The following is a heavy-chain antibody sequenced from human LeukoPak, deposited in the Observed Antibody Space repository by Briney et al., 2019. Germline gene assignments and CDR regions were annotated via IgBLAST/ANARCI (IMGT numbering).Heavy chain of an antibody. V-gene: IGHV3-74*01. Sequence: PGGSLRLSCAASGFAFSRYWMHWVRQAPGKGLVWVSRIEGDGSSTTYADYVKGRFTISRDNAKNTLYLQMYSLRAEDTAVYFCARDPSAFAGYFDFWGQGTLVTASS. D-gene: IGHD3-10*01. CDR3: ARDPSAFAGYFDF. J-gene: IGHJ4*02. CDR1: GFAFSRYW. CDR2: IEGDGSST.